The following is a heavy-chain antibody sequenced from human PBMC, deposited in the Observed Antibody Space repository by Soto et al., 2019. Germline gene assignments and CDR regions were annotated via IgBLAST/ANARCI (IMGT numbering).Heavy chain of an antibody. V-gene: IGHV1-46*03. CDR1: GYTFTSYY. CDR3: ARDLHPIRHLGELSEPLCWFDP. D-gene: IGHD3-16*02. J-gene: IGHJ5*02. Sequence: ASVKVSCKASGYTFTSYYMHWMRQAPGQGLEWMGIINPSGGSTSYAQKFQGRVTMTRDTSTSTVYMELSSLRSEDTAVYYCARDLHPIRHLGELSEPLCWFDPWGQGTLVTVSS. CDR2: INPSGGST.